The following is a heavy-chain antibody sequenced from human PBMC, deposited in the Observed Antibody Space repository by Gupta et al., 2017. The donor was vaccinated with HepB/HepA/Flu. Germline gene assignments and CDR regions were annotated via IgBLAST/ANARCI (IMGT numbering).Heavy chain of an antibody. CDR3: AKLTALWSGYRIDA. Sequence: EVHLLESGGGLVQPGGSLRLSCAASGLTFNSQALSWVRQSPGKGLEWVASVSGYTSDVADYAESVKGRCSISRDLSKTTLYVQMTSLRADDAGIDYCAKLTALWSGYRIDAWGQGAVVTVSS. CDR1: GLTFNSQA. CDR2: VSGYTSDVA. V-gene: IGHV3-23*01. J-gene: IGHJ4*02. D-gene: IGHD3-3*01.